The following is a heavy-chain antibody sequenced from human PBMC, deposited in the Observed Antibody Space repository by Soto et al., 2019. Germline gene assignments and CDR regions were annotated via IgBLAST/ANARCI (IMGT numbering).Heavy chain of an antibody. D-gene: IGHD6-6*01. V-gene: IGHV3-23*01. CDR1: GFTFSSYA. CDR3: AKDRAGYSSSSGGYNWFDP. CDR2: ISGSGGST. J-gene: IGHJ5*02. Sequence: GGSLRLSCAASGFTFSSYAMSWVRQAPGKGLEWVSAISGSGGSTYYADSVKGRFTISRDNSKNTLYLQMNSLRAEDTAVYYCAKDRAGYSSSSGGYNWFDPWGQGTLVTVSS.